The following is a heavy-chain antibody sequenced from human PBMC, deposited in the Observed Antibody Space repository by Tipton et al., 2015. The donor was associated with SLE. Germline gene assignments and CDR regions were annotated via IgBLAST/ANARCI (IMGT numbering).Heavy chain of an antibody. CDR2: IYYSGST. D-gene: IGHD4-17*01. CDR3: ARMDRLRLDY. CDR1: GGSISSYY. V-gene: IGHV4-59*01. Sequence: TLSLTCTVSGGSISSYYWSWIRQPPGKGLEWIGYIYYSGSTNYNLSLKSRVTISVDTSKNQFSLKLSSVTAADTAVYYCARMDRLRLDYWGQGTLVTVSS. J-gene: IGHJ4*02.